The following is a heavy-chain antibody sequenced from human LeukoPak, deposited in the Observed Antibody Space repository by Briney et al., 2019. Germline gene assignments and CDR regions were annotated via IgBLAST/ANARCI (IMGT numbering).Heavy chain of an antibody. D-gene: IGHD3-10*01. V-gene: IGHV4-39*07. J-gene: IGHJ4*02. CDR1: GGSISNTTYY. Sequence: SETLSLTCTVSGGSISNTTYYWGWIRQPPGKGLEWIGEINHSGSTNYNPSLKSRVAISVDTSKNQFSLKLSSVTAADTAVYYCARRSARGYYGSGSLDYWGQGTLVTVSS. CDR3: ARRSARGYYGSGSLDY. CDR2: INHSGST.